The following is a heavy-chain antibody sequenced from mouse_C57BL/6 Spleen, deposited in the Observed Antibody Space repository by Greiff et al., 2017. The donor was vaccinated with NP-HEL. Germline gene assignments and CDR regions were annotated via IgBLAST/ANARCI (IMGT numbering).Heavy chain of an antibody. V-gene: IGHV5-17*01. CDR1: GFTFSDYG. CDR3: TRPRGSSYNYAMDY. D-gene: IGHD1-1*01. Sequence: EVQRVESGGGLVKPGGSLKLSCAASGFTFSDYGMHWVRQAPDKGLEWVAYISSGSSTIYFAVTVKGRFTIFSDIVKNTLYLHMISLRSEDTAMYYCTRPRGSSYNYAMDYWGKGTSVTVSS. CDR2: ISSGSSTI. J-gene: IGHJ4*01.